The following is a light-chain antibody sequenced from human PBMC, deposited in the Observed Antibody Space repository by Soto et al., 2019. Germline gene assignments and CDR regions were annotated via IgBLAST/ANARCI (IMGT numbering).Light chain of an antibody. J-gene: IGKJ4*01. CDR2: GAS. V-gene: IGKV3-15*01. CDR1: QSVSSN. CDR3: QRFYKWAPPLT. Sequence: EIVMTQSPATLSVSPGERATLSCRASQSVSSNLAWYQQKPGQAPRLLIYGASTRATGIPARFNGSGSGTDVPLNIQSLESGDFSVYYWQRFYKWAPPLTVGGGTKVEIK.